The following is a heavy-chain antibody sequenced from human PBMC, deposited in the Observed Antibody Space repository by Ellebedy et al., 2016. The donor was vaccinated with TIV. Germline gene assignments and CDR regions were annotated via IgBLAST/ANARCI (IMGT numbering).Heavy chain of an antibody. CDR1: GGSVSSGSYY. J-gene: IGHJ4*02. V-gene: IGHV4-61*01. CDR2: LYYTGST. D-gene: IGHD3-10*01. CDR3: ARGGPSYYGSGSIDY. Sequence: SETLSLXCTVSGGSVSSGSYYWSWIRQPPGKGLEWIAYLYYTGSTNYNPSLKSRVTILVDTSKNQFSLQLRSVTAADTAVYYCARGGPSYYGSGSIDYWGQGTLVTVSS.